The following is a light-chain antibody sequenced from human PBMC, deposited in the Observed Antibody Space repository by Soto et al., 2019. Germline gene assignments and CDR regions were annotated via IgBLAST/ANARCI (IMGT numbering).Light chain of an antibody. CDR3: SSYAGSNNFV. CDR2: EVS. V-gene: IGLV2-8*01. J-gene: IGLJ1*01. Sequence: SVLTQPPSASGSPGQSVTISCTGTSSDVGGYNYVSWYQQHPGKAPKLMIYEVSKRPSGVPNRFSASKSGNTASLTVSGLQAEDEADYYCSSYAGSNNFVFGTGTKGTVL. CDR1: SSDVGGYNY.